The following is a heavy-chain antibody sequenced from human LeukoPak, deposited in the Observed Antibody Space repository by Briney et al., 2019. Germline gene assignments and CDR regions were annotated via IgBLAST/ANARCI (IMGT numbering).Heavy chain of an antibody. CDR3: ARGDGNTVYYNSIDP. CDR1: GGSFSGYY. CDR2: INHSGST. V-gene: IGHV4-34*01. J-gene: IGHJ5*02. Sequence: SETLSLTCAVYGGSFSGYYWSWIRQPPGKGLEWIGEINHSGSTNYNPSLKSRVTISVDTSKNQFSLKLSSVTAADTAVYYCARGDGNTVYYNSIDPWGQGTLVTVSS. D-gene: IGHD1-1*01.